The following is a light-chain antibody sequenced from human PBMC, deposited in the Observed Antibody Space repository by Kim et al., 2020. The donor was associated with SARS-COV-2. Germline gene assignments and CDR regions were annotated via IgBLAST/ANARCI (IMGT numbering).Light chain of an antibody. CDR3: SAWDSSLSVWV. CDR1: SKNVGNQG. Sequence: QAGLTQPPSVSKGLRQTATLTCTGNSKNVGNQGAAWLQQHQGHPPKLLSYSNNNRPSGISERLSASRSGNTASLTITGLQPEDEADYYCSAWDSSLSVWVFGGGTQLTVL. V-gene: IGLV10-54*01. CDR2: SNN. J-gene: IGLJ3*02.